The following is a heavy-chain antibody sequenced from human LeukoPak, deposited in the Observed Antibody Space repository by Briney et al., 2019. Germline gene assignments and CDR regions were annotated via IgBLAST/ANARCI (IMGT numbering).Heavy chain of an antibody. J-gene: IGHJ4*02. CDR3: ARDLLGDDLLCDY. CDR2: IIPILGIA. V-gene: IGHV1-69*04. CDR1: VGTFSSYT. D-gene: IGHD3-3*02. Sequence: SVKVSCKASVGTFSSYTISWVRQAPGQGLEWMGRIIPILGIANYAQKFQGRVTITADKSTSTAYMELSSLRSEDTAVYYCARDLLGDDLLCDYWGQGTLVTVSS.